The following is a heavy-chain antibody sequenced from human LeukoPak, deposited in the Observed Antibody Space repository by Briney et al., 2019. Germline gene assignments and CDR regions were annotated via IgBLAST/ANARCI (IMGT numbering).Heavy chain of an antibody. Sequence: GGSLRLSCAASGFTFSSYWMTWVRQAPGKVLEWVANIKPDGSDKYYVDSVKGRFTISRDNAKNSVYLQMNGLRAEDTAVYYCTNKVFAWGPGTLVTVSS. CDR2: IKPDGSDK. J-gene: IGHJ4*02. V-gene: IGHV3-7*02. CDR3: TNKVFA. CDR1: GFTFSSYW.